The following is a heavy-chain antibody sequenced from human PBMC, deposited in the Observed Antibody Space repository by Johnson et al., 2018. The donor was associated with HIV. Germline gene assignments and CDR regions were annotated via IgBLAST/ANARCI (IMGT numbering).Heavy chain of an antibody. CDR1: RFTFSTYG. Sequence: QVQLVESGGGVVQPGRSLRLSCAASRFTFSTYGMHWVRQAPGKGLEWVAVIYSGGSTYYADSVKGRFTISRDNSKNTLYLQMNSLRAEDTAVYYCARGPSGRWLQTDAFDIWGQGTMVTVSS. J-gene: IGHJ3*02. D-gene: IGHD5-24*01. CDR2: IYSGGST. CDR3: ARGPSGRWLQTDAFDI. V-gene: IGHV3-NL1*01.